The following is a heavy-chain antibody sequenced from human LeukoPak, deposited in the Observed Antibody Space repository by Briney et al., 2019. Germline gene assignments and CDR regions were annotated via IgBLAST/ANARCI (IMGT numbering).Heavy chain of an antibody. D-gene: IGHD6-13*01. J-gene: IGHJ4*02. CDR3: ARVTGYVMEDYFDY. CDR2: INPSGSST. V-gene: IGHV1-46*01. Sequence: ASVKVSCKASGYSFTSHYMHWVRQAPGQGLEWLGLINPSGSSTLYAQKFQGRVTMTRDMSTTTDYMELSSLRSEDTAVYYCARVTGYVMEDYFDYWGQGTLVTVSS. CDR1: GYSFTSHY.